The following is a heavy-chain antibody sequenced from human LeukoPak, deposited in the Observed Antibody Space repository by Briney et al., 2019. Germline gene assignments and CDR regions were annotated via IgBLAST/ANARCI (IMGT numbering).Heavy chain of an antibody. CDR2: IHYSGNT. CDR1: GASISSYY. CDR3: ARRLCSSTSCYWFDP. Sequence: SETLSLTCTVSGASISSYYWSWIRQPPGKGLEWIGYIHYSGNTNYNPSLKSRVTISVDTSKNQFSLKLSSVTAADTAVYYCARRLCSSTSCYWFDPWGQGTLVTVSS. J-gene: IGHJ5*02. D-gene: IGHD2-2*01. V-gene: IGHV4-59*08.